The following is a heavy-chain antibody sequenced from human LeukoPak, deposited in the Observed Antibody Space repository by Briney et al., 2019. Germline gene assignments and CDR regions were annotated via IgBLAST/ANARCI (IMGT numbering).Heavy chain of an antibody. D-gene: IGHD1-26*01. V-gene: IGHV3-21*01. CDR3: ARESEWELLPPGDY. J-gene: IGHJ4*02. CDR2: ISSSSSYI. Sequence: PGGSLRLSCAASGFTFSSYSMNWVRQAPGKGLEWVSSISSSSSYIYYADSVKGRFTISRDNAKNSLYLQMNSLRAEDTAVYYCARESEWELLPPGDYWGQGTLVTVSS. CDR1: GFTFSSYS.